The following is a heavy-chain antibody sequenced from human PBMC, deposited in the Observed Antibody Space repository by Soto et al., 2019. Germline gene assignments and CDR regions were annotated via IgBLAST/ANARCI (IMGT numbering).Heavy chain of an antibody. V-gene: IGHV1-3*01. CDR3: ARELQGLYHVDY. CDR2: INAGNGDS. D-gene: IGHD4-4*01. Sequence: ASVKVSCKASEYTFSSYTLHWVRQAPGQRLEWMGWINAGNGDSKYSQKFQGRVSISRDTSASTASMELSSLTSEDTAVYYCARELQGLYHVDYWRKGRXITVSS. CDR1: EYTFSSYT. J-gene: IGHJ4*02.